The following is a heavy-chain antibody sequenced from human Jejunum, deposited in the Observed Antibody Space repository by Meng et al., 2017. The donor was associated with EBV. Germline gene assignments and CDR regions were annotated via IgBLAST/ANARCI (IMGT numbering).Heavy chain of an antibody. Sequence: VNPAESLSPSCTVAGVSVNIGNVHRSWIRQPPGTGLEWIGYIYDSGMTNYTPSLTSRVTISPVTSNIEYSLQLSSVTAADTAVYYCAGLRYSGYDRACDYWGQGALVTVSS. D-gene: IGHD5-12*01. CDR2: IYDSGMT. CDR1: GVSVNIGNVH. CDR3: AGLRYSGYDRACDY. V-gene: IGHV4-61*01. J-gene: IGHJ4*02.